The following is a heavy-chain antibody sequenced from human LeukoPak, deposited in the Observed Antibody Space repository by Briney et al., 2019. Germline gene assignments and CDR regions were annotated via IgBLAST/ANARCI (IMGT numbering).Heavy chain of an antibody. CDR2: ISGSGGST. CDR1: GFTFSSYA. D-gene: IGHD3-16*01. J-gene: IGHJ4*02. V-gene: IGHV3-23*01. Sequence: GGSLRLSCAASGFTFSSYAMSWVRQAPGKGVEWVSAISGSGGSTYYADSVRGRFTISRDNSKNTLYLQMNSLRAEDTAVYYCAGPGGLYYFDYWGQGTLVTVSS. CDR3: AGPGGLYYFDY.